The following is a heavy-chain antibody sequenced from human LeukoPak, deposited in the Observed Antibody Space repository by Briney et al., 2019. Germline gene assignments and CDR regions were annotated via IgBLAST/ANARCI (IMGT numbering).Heavy chain of an antibody. CDR2: ISGSGGST. D-gene: IGHD3-22*01. CDR3: ARGTTLHYYDSSGYYDY. Sequence: GGSLRLSCAASGFTFSSYGMSWVRQAPGKGLEWVSAISGSGGSTYYADSVKGRFTISRDNSKNTLYLQMNSLRAEDTAVYYCARGTTLHYYDSSGYYDYWGQGTLVTVSS. J-gene: IGHJ4*02. CDR1: GFTFSSYG. V-gene: IGHV3-23*01.